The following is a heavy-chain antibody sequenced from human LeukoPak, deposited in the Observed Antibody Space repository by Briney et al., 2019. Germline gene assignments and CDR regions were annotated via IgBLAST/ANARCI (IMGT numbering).Heavy chain of an antibody. CDR2: IIPIFGTA. V-gene: IGHV1-69*05. Sequence: ASVKVSCKASGGTFSSYAISWVRQASGQGLEWMGGIIPIFGTANYAQKFQGRVTITTDESTSTAYMELSSLRSEDTAVYYCARDRYGSGSNWFDPWGQGTLVTVSS. D-gene: IGHD3-10*01. J-gene: IGHJ5*02. CDR3: ARDRYGSGSNWFDP. CDR1: GGTFSSYA.